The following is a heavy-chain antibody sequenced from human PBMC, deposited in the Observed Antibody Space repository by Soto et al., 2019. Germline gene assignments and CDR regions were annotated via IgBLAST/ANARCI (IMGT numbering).Heavy chain of an antibody. Sequence: GGSLRLSCASPGFTFSSYAMSWVRQAPGKWLEWVSAIICSGGSTYYADSVKGWFIFSRDNSKNMLYLQINILRAEDTAVYYCAKRAVTVDYWGQGTLVTVSS. D-gene: IGHD2-21*02. CDR3: AKRAVTVDY. V-gene: IGHV3-23*01. CDR2: IICSGGST. J-gene: IGHJ4*02. CDR1: GFTFSSYA.